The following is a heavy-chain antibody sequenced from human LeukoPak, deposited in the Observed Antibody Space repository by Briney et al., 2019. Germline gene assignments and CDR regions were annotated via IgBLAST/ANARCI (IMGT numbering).Heavy chain of an antibody. V-gene: IGHV3-74*01. CDR3: ARVSGLGMNEYYQH. CDR2: INNEGTTI. CDR1: GLTFSNSW. D-gene: IGHD3-10*01. Sequence: GGSLRLSCEASGLTFSNSWMHWVRQVPGKGLVWVSRINNEGTTISYADSVKGRFTIARDNAKNTLYLQMNSLRAEDTAVYYCARVSGLGMNEYYQHWGQGTLVTVAS. J-gene: IGHJ1*01.